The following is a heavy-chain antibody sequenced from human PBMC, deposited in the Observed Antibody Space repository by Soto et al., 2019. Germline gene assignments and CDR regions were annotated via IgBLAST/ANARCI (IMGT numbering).Heavy chain of an antibody. CDR3: AKDRAVGYYDILTGYYTSDY. V-gene: IGHV3-23*01. CDR1: GFTFSSYA. Sequence: GGSLRLSCAASGFTFSSYAMSWVRQAPGKGLEWVSAISGSGGSTYYADSVKGRFTISRDNSKNTLYLQMNSLRAEDTAVYYCAKDRAVGYYDILTGYYTSDYWGQGTLVTVSS. J-gene: IGHJ4*02. CDR2: ISGSGGST. D-gene: IGHD3-9*01.